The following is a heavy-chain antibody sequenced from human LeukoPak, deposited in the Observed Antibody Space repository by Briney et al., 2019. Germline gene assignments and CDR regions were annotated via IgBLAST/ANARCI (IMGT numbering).Heavy chain of an antibody. V-gene: IGHV3-21*05. CDR2: ISRSGSHT. Sequence: SGGSLRLSCAASGFTFSSYSMNWVRQAPGKGLEWLSYISRSGSHTPYADSVKGRFTVSRDNAKNSLSLELNSLRVDDTAIYYCARVGSTAEAGTPDYWGQGTLVTVSS. J-gene: IGHJ4*02. CDR1: GFTFSSYS. D-gene: IGHD6-13*01. CDR3: ARVGSTAEAGTPDY.